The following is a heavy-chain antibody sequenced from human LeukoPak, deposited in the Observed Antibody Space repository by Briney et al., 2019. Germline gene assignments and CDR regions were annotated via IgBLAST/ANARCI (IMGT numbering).Heavy chain of an antibody. CDR3: ARALGRGGDPGAFDI. V-gene: IGHV3-23*01. CDR2: ISGSGDSA. J-gene: IGHJ3*02. D-gene: IGHD2-21*02. CDR1: EFTFLSYA. Sequence: GGSLRLSCVVSEFTFLSYAMRWVRQAPGKGLEWVSTISGSGDSAYYADTVKGRFTISRDNSKNTLYLQMNSLRAEDTAVYYCARALGRGGDPGAFDIWGQGTMVTVSS.